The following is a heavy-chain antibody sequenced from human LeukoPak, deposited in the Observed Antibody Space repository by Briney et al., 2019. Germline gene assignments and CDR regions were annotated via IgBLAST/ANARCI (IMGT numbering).Heavy chain of an antibody. J-gene: IGHJ3*02. V-gene: IGHV4-34*01. CDR2: INHSGGT. D-gene: IGHD3-22*01. Sequence: SETLSLTCAVYDGSFSGHYWNWIRQPPGKGLAWIGEINHSGGTNYNPSLKSRVTISVDTSKNQFSLKLSSVTAADTAVYYCASAMIGVPDDAFDIWGQGTMVTVSS. CDR1: DGSFSGHY. CDR3: ASAMIGVPDDAFDI.